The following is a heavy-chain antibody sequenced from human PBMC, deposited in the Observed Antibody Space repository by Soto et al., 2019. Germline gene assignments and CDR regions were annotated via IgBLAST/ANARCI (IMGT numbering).Heavy chain of an antibody. V-gene: IGHV4-34*01. Sequence: QVQLQQWGAGLLKPSETLSLTCAVYGGSFSGYYWSWIRQPPGKGLEWIGEINHSGSTNYNPSLTSGVTISVDTSKNQFSLKLSSVTAADTAVYYCVRAILYYFDYWGQGTLVTVSS. D-gene: IGHD3-10*01. J-gene: IGHJ4*02. CDR2: INHSGST. CDR3: VRAILYYFDY. CDR1: GGSFSGYY.